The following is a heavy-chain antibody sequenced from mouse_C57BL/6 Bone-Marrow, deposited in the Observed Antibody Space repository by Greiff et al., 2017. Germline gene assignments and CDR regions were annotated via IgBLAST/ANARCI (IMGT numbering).Heavy chain of an antibody. CDR3: ALHYYGSSSFAY. J-gene: IGHJ3*01. CDR1: GFTFSDYY. D-gene: IGHD1-1*01. CDR2: ISNGGGST. Sequence: EVKVVESGGGLVQPGGSLKLSCAASGFTFSDYYMYWVRQTPEKRLEWVAYISNGGGSTYYPDTVKGRFTISRDNAKNTLYLQMSRLKSEDTAMYYCALHYYGSSSFAYWGQGTLVTVSA. V-gene: IGHV5-12*01.